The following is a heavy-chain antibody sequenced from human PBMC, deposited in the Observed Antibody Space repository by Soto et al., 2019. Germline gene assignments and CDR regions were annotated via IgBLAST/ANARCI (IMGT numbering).Heavy chain of an antibody. J-gene: IGHJ4*02. V-gene: IGHV4-31*03. CDR2: IYYSGST. CDR3: ASLSPRHEFDY. Sequence: QVQLQESGTGLVKPSQTLSLTCTVSGGSISSGGYYWSWILQHPGEGLEWIGYIYYSGSTYYNPSLKSRVTISVDTSKNHFSRKLSSVTAADTALYYCASLSPRHEFDYWGQGSLVTVSS. D-gene: IGHD6-6*01. CDR1: GGSISSGGYY.